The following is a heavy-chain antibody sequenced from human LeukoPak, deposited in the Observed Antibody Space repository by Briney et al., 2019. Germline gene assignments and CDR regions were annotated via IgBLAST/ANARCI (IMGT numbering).Heavy chain of an antibody. CDR2: ISHSGST. Sequence: SETLSLTCAVYGGSFSGYYWSWIRQPPGKGLEWIGEISHSGSTNYNPSLKSRVTISVDTSKNQFSLKLSSVTAADTAVYYCAAGYSYSLAFDIWGQGTMVTVSS. J-gene: IGHJ3*02. CDR1: GGSFSGYY. V-gene: IGHV4-34*01. CDR3: AAGYSYSLAFDI. D-gene: IGHD5-18*01.